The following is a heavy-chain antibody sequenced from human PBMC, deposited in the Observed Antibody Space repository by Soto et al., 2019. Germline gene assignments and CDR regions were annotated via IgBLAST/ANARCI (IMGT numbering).Heavy chain of an antibody. CDR2: IYYSGST. CDR1: GGSISSSSYY. D-gene: IGHD4-17*01. Sequence: QLQLQESGPGLVKPSETLSLTCTVSGGSISSSSYYWGWIRQPPGKGLEWIGSIYYSGSTYYNPSLKSRVTISVDTSKNQFSLKLSSVTAADTAGYYCARHHGDYYAAYYFDYWGQGTLVTVSS. V-gene: IGHV4-39*01. J-gene: IGHJ4*02. CDR3: ARHHGDYYAAYYFDY.